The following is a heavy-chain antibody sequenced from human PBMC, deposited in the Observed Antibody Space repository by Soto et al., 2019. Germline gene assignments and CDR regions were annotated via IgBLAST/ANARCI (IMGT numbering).Heavy chain of an antibody. CDR3: ASVYSSNWDGWWFDP. V-gene: IGHV4-31*03. J-gene: IGHJ5*02. CDR2: IHYTGST. D-gene: IGHD1-20*01. Sequence: QVQLQESGPGRVKPSETLSLTCSVSGDSISSRGYYWSWIRQRPGKCLEWIAYIHYTGSTSYNPSLKRRTPLAVDTVKNQFSLKVSSVTAADTAVYYCASVYSSNWDGWWFDPWCQGTLVTVSS. CDR1: GDSISSRGYY.